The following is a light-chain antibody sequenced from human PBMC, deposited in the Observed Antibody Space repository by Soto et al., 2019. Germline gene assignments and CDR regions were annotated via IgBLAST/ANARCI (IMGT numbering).Light chain of an antibody. V-gene: IGKV3-15*01. CDR2: GAS. CDR1: QSVSSN. J-gene: IGKJ1*01. CDR3: QQYGTWWT. Sequence: EIVMTQSPATLSVSPGERATLSCRASQSVSSNLAWYQQKPGQAPRLLLYGASTRATGIPARFSGSGSGTEFTLTISSLQSEDFAVYYCQQYGTWWTFGQGTNVEIK.